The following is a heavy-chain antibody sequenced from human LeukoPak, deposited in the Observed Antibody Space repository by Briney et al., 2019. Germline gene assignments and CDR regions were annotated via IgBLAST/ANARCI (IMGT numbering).Heavy chain of an antibody. J-gene: IGHJ4*02. CDR2: ISYDGSNK. V-gene: IGHV3-30-3*01. CDR1: GFTFSSYA. D-gene: IGHD6-19*01. CDR3: VRDGWQWLSSLDY. Sequence: GGSLRLSCAASGFTFSSYAMHWVRQAPGKGLEWVAVISYDGSNKYYADSVKGRFTISRDNSKNTLYLQMNSLRAEDTAVYYCVRDGWQWLSSLDYWAQGTLVTVSS.